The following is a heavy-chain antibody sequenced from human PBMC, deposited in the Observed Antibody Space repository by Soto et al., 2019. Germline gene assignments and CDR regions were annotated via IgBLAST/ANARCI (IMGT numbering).Heavy chain of an antibody. V-gene: IGHV1-2*02. D-gene: IGHD2-15*01. CDR2: INPNSGGT. CDR1: GYTFTGYY. J-gene: IGHJ6*02. Sequence: ASVKVSCKASGYTFTGYYMHWVRQAPGQGLEWMGWINPNSGGTNYAQKFQGRVTMTRDTSISTAYMELSRLRSDDTAVYYCARDLLLVKTLLYYYYYAMDVWGQGTPVTVSS. CDR3: ARDLLLVKTLLYYYYYAMDV.